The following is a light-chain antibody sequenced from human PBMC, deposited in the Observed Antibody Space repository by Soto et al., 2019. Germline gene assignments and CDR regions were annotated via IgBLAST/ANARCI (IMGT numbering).Light chain of an antibody. CDR3: QQYYGPWT. CDR1: QNINNW. V-gene: IGKV1-5*03. Sequence: DFQMTQSPSTLSASVGDRVTITCRASQNINNWLAWFQHQSGKAPKLLIYKASSLESGVPSRFSDSGSGTEFTLTISSLQPDDSATYYCQQYYGPWTFGQGTKVEVK. CDR2: KAS. J-gene: IGKJ1*01.